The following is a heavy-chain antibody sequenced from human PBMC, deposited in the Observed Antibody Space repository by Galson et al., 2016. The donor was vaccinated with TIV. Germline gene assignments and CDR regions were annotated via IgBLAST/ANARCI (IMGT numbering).Heavy chain of an antibody. CDR1: EFTFSSYG. J-gene: IGHJ4*02. Sequence: SLRLSCAASEFTFSSYGMHWVRQAPGKGLDWVAGIWSDGSKKQYADSVKGRFTVSRDNSKNTLFLQMNSLRAEDTAVYYCARGGGYGDVYFDFWGQGALVTVSS. CDR3: ARGGGYGDVYFDF. CDR2: IWSDGSKK. D-gene: IGHD4-17*01. V-gene: IGHV3-33*01.